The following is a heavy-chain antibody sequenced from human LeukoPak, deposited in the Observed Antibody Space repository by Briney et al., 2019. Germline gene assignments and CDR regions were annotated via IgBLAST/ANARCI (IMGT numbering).Heavy chain of an antibody. V-gene: IGHV3-48*02. CDR1: GFTFSNYN. CDR3: ARLEYYYVSGNYYKLFDY. CDR2: ISSSGSTI. J-gene: IGHJ4*02. D-gene: IGHD3-10*01. Sequence: QPGGSLRLSCAASGFTFSNYNMNWVRQAPGKGLEWVSDISSSGSTIYFADSVKGRFTISRDNAKNSLYLQMNSLRDEDTAVYYCARLEYYYVSGNYYKLFDYWGQGILVTVCS.